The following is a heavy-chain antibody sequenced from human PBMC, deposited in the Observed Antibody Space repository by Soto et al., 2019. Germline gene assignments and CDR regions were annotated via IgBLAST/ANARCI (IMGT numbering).Heavy chain of an antibody. V-gene: IGHV1-69*01. D-gene: IGHD1-1*01. J-gene: IGHJ5*02. CDR2: IIPIFGTA. Sequence: QVQLVQSGAEVKKPGSSVKVSCKASGGTFSSYAISWVRQAPGQGLEWMGVIIPIFGTANYAQKFQGRVTITADESTSTAYMELSSLRSEDTAVYYCARASRGTGTNTLDPWGQGTLVTVSS. CDR1: GGTFSSYA. CDR3: ARASRGTGTNTLDP.